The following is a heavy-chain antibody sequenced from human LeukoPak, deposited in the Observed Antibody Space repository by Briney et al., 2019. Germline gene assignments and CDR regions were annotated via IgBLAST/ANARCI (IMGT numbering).Heavy chain of an antibody. Sequence: GRSLRLSCASSGFTFSSYAMHWVRQAQGKGLEWVAVISYDGSNKYYADSVKGRFTISRDNSKNTLYLQMNSLRAEDTAVYYCARDKGGLYGDYDWGQGTLVTVSS. J-gene: IGHJ4*02. CDR1: GFTFSSYA. CDR3: ARDKGGLYGDYD. D-gene: IGHD4-17*01. CDR2: ISYDGSNK. V-gene: IGHV3-30-3*01.